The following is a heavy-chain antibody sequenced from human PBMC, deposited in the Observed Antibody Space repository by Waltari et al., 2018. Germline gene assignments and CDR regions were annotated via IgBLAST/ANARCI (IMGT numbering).Heavy chain of an antibody. V-gene: IGHV5-51*03. CDR2: IYTCDYDA. CDR1: GYSFTTYC. Sequence: EVQLVRSGAEVKKPGESLKILCKDSGYSFTTYCTGWVRQMPGKGLEWMGLIYTCDYDASNSPAFHGQVTFTADKANSTAEMELSRLRSDDTAVYYCAREYIVGGPAAIKCFDPWGQGTLVTVSS. CDR3: AREYIVGGPAAIKCFDP. D-gene: IGHD2-2*01. J-gene: IGHJ5*02.